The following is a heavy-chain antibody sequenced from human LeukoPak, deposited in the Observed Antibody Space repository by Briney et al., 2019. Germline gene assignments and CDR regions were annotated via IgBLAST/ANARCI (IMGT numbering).Heavy chain of an antibody. CDR3: ARARPGGLRDY. Sequence: GGSLRLSCAASGFTFSSYEMNWVRQDPGKGLERVSYISDSGRTIYYANSVKGRFTISRDNAKNSLYLQMNSLRAEDTAVYYCARARPGGLRDYWGQGTLVTVSS. V-gene: IGHV3-48*03. CDR1: GFTFSSYE. CDR2: ISDSGRTI. D-gene: IGHD3-10*01. J-gene: IGHJ4*02.